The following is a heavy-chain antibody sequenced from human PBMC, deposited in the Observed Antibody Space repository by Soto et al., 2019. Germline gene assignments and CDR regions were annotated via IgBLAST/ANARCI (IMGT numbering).Heavy chain of an antibody. CDR2: ISYDGSNK. CDR3: AKAPPIVVVTAMFDY. J-gene: IGHJ4*02. V-gene: IGHV3-30*18. CDR1: GCTFSGYG. Sequence: GGSLRLSCAASGCTFSGYGMHWVRQAPGKGLEWVAVISYDGSNKYYADSVKGRFTISRDNSKNTLYLQMNSLRAEDTAVYYCAKAPPIVVVTAMFDYWGQGTLVTVSS. D-gene: IGHD2-21*02.